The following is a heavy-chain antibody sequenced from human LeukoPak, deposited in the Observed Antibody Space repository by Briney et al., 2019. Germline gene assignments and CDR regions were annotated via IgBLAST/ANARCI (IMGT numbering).Heavy chain of an antibody. CDR2: ISAYNGNT. V-gene: IGHV1-18*01. CDR1: GYTFTSYG. Sequence: GESLKISCKASGYTFTSYGISWERQAPGQGLEWMGWISAYNGNTNYAQKLQGRVTMTTDTSTSTAYMELRSLRSDDTAVSYCARGHMVPWDAFDIWGQGTMVTVSS. J-gene: IGHJ3*02. CDR3: ARGHMVPWDAFDI. D-gene: IGHD2-21*01.